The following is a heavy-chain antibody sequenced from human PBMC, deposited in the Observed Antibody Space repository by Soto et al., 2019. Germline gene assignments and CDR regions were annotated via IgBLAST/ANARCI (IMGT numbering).Heavy chain of an antibody. V-gene: IGHV1-69*13. J-gene: IGHJ6*02. CDR2: IIPIFCTA. Sequence: SVKVSCKASGGTFSSYAISWVRQAPGQGLEWIGGIIPIFCTANYEQKYQGRVTITADESTSTAYMELSRLRSEDTAVYYFVRWVIVVVVAALRGYYYGMDVWGQGTTVTVSS. CDR1: GGTFSSYA. D-gene: IGHD2-15*01. CDR3: VRWVIVVVVAALRGYYYGMDV.